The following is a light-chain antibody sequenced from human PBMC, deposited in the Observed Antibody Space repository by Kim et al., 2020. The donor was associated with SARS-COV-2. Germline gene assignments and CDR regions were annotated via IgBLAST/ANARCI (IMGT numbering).Light chain of an antibody. V-gene: IGKV3-15*01. CDR3: QQYNNWPT. J-gene: IGKJ4*01. CDR2: GAS. Sequence: EIVMTQSPATLSVSPGERATLSCRASQSVSRNLAWYQQRPGQAPRLLIYGASTRATGIPARFSGSGSGTEFTLTISSLQSEDFAVYHCQQYNNWPTFGGGTKVDIK. CDR1: QSVSRN.